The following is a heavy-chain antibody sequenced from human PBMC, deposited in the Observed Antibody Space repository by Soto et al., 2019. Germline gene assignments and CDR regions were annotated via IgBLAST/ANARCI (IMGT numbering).Heavy chain of an antibody. V-gene: IGHV4-59*01. CDR1: GGSIRSYY. J-gene: IGHJ4*02. D-gene: IGHD6-19*01. Sequence: QVQLQESGPGLVKPSETLSLTCTVSGGSIRSYYWSWIRQPPGKGLEWIGYIYYSGSTNYNPSLKSRVTISADTSKNQFSLKLSSVTAADTAVYYCARYAVAGNGGVRFDYWGQGTLVTVFS. CDR2: IYYSGST. CDR3: ARYAVAGNGGVRFDY.